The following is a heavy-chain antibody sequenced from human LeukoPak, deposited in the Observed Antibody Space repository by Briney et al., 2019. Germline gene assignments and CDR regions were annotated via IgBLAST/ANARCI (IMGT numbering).Heavy chain of an antibody. CDR2: ISGSGGST. D-gene: IGHD3-10*01. V-gene: IGHV3-23*01. CDR1: GFTFSSYA. CDR3: ARDHGSGSYYPDY. Sequence: GGSLRLSCAASGFTFSSYAMSWVRQAPGKGLEWVSVISGSGGSTYYADSVKGRFTISRDNFKNTLYLQMNSLRAEDTAVYYCARDHGSGSYYPDYWGQGTLVTVSS. J-gene: IGHJ4*02.